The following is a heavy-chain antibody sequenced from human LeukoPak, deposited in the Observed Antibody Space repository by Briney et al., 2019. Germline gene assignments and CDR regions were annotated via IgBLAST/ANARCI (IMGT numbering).Heavy chain of an antibody. CDR3: ARGQNYYDSSGYLYYLDY. V-gene: IGHV1-46*01. Sequence: ASVKVSCKASGYTFTSYYMHWVRQAPGQGLEGMGIINPSGGSTSYAQKFQGGVTMTRDTSTSTVYMELSSLRSEDTAVYYCARGQNYYDSSGYLYYLDYWGQGTLVTVSS. CDR1: GYTFTSYY. CDR2: INPSGGST. J-gene: IGHJ4*02. D-gene: IGHD3-22*01.